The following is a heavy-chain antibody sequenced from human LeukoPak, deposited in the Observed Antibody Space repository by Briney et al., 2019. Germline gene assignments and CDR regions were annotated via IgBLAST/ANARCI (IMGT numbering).Heavy chain of an antibody. CDR2: INPNSGGT. Sequence: ASVKVSCKASGYTFTGYYMHWVRRAPGQGLEWMGWINPNSGGTNYAQKFQGRVTMTRDTSISTVYMELFSLRSDDTAVYYCARDPSMRTTTMKTEKTYFYMDVWGKGTSVTVSS. V-gene: IGHV1-2*02. D-gene: IGHD1/OR15-1a*01. CDR1: GYTFTGYY. CDR3: ARDPSMRTTTMKTEKTYFYMDV. J-gene: IGHJ6*03.